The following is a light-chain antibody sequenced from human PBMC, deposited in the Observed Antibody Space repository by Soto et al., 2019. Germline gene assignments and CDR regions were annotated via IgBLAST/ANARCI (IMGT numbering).Light chain of an antibody. Sequence: DIQMTQSPSSLSASVGDRVTITCRASQGITNYLAWYQQKPEKVPKLLIYPASTLQSGVPARFSGSGSGTDFTLTIRSLEPEDVATYYCQKYNSASLTFGGGTKVEIK. CDR1: QGITNY. CDR3: QKYNSASLT. J-gene: IGKJ4*01. CDR2: PAS. V-gene: IGKV1-27*01.